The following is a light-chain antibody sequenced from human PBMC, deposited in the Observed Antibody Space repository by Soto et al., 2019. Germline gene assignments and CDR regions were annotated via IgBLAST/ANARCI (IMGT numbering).Light chain of an antibody. CDR1: QTVSSSF. CDR2: AAS. V-gene: IGKV3-20*01. CDR3: QQYGRSQT. J-gene: IGKJ1*01. Sequence: DIVFTQSPCTLSLSPGERATLSCRASQTVSSSFLAWYQQTPGQAPRLLIYAASSRATGIPDRFSGSGSGTDFTLTISRLEPEDFALYYCQQYGRSQTFGQGTKVAI.